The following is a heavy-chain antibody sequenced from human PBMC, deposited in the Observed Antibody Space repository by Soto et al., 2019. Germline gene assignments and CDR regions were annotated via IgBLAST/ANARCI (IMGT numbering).Heavy chain of an antibody. CDR1: GYTFTGYY. D-gene: IGHD2-15*01. CDR2: INPNSGGT. Sequence: ASVKVSCKASGYTFTGYYMHWVRQAPGQGLEWMGWINPNSGGTNYAQKFQGWVTMTRETSISTAYMELSRLRSDDTAVDYCARERIGCSGGSCYRAFDIWGQGTMVTVSS. V-gene: IGHV1-2*04. J-gene: IGHJ3*02. CDR3: ARERIGCSGGSCYRAFDI.